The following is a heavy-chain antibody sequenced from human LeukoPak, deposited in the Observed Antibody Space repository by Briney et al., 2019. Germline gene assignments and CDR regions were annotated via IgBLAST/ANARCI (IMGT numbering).Heavy chain of an antibody. V-gene: IGHV3-48*04. J-gene: IGHJ4*02. CDR2: ISSSGSTI. CDR3: ARGTTVTILDY. D-gene: IGHD4-17*01. Sequence: GGSLRLSCAASGFTFSSYSMNWVRQAPGKGLEWVSYISSSGSTIYYADSVKGRFTISRDNAKNSLYLQMNSLRAEDTAVYYCARGTTVTILDYWGQGTLVTVSS. CDR1: GFTFSSYS.